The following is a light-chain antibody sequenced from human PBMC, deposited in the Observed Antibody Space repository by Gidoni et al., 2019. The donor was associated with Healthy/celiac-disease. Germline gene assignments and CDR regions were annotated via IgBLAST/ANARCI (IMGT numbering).Light chain of an antibody. Sequence: EIVLTHSPGTLSLSPGERATLSCRASPSVSSSYLAWYQQKPGQAPRLLIYGASSRATGIPDRFSGSGSGTDFTLTISRLEPEDFAVYYCQQYGGAFGQGTKLEIK. CDR2: GAS. V-gene: IGKV3-20*01. J-gene: IGKJ2*01. CDR3: QQYGGA. CDR1: PSVSSSY.